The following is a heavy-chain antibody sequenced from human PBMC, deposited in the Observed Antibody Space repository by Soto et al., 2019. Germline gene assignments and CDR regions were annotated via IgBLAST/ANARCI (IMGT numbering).Heavy chain of an antibody. J-gene: IGHJ3*02. V-gene: IGHV4-30-2*06. CDR3: ATYRKFFQI. CDR2: IYNSGST. CDR1: GVAMTYGGYS. Sequence: SETLSLTCSVSGVAMTYGGYSWSWIRQSPEKGLEWLGFIYNSGSTYYNSSLKSRVTISVDRSKNHFFLNLTSVTAADTAVYYCATYRKFFQIWGQGTKVTVSS.